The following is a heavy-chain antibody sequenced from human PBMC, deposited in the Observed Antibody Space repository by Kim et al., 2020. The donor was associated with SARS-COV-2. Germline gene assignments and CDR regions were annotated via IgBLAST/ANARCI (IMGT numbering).Heavy chain of an antibody. Sequence: VKGRFTISRDNAKSSLYLQMNSLRAGDTAVYYCERDLAPWDYYYYYGMDVWGQGTTVTVSS. D-gene: IGHD1-26*01. CDR3: ERDLAPWDYYYYYGMDV. V-gene: IGHV3-21*01. J-gene: IGHJ6*02.